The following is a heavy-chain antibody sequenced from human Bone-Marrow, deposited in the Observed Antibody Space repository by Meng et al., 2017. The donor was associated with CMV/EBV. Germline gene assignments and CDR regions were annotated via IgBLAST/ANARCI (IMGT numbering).Heavy chain of an antibody. D-gene: IGHD3/OR15-3a*01. Sequence: GGSLRLSCAASGFTLGSYWMSWVRQAPGKGPEWVANIWHDGNETYYVDSVKCRFNISRDNDKNTLYLQMNSLRGEDTAVYYCARVPYLYDFYKYVHYGFDVWGQGTTVTVSS. V-gene: IGHV3-7*01. CDR1: GFTLGSYW. CDR3: ARVPYLYDFYKYVHYGFDV. J-gene: IGHJ6*02. CDR2: IWHDGNET.